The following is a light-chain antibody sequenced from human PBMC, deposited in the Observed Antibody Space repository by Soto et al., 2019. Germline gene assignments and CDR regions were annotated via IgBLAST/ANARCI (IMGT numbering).Light chain of an antibody. CDR2: GGS. CDR3: QQSYNIPFT. V-gene: IGKV1-39*01. J-gene: IGKJ3*01. Sequence: DIQMTQSPSSLAASVGERVTITCRASQNIHSFLNWYQQKPGKAPQVLIYGGSALQSGVPSRFSGSGSGTDFTLTISSLQPEDFESYFCQQSYNIPFTLAPGTKVDIK. CDR1: QNIHSF.